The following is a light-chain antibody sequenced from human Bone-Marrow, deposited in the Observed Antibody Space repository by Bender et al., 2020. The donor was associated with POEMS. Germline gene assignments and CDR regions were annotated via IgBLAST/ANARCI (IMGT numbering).Light chain of an antibody. Sequence: QSALIQPASVSGSPGQSITISCTGTTSDVMVNNLVSWYHQQPGKAPRLMIYEGDKRLSGVSNRFSGSKSGNTASLTISGLQAEDEANYYCSSFATSITWVFGGGTKVTVL. CDR2: EGD. CDR1: TSDVMVNNL. CDR3: SSFATSITWV. V-gene: IGLV2-14*02. J-gene: IGLJ3*02.